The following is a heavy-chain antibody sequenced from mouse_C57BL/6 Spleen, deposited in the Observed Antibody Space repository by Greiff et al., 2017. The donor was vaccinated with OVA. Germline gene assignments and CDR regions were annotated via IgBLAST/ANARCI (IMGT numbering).Heavy chain of an antibody. V-gene: IGHV5-9*01. CDR3: ARQGHYGSSFFDY. D-gene: IGHD1-1*01. CDR1: GFTFSSYT. J-gene: IGHJ2*01. CDR2: ISGGGGNT. Sequence: EVQRVESGGGLVKPGGSLKLSCAASGFTFSSYTMSWVRQTPEKRLEWVATISGGGGNTYYPDSVKGRFTISRDNAKNTLYLQMSSLRSEDTALYYCARQGHYGSSFFDYWGQGTTLTVSS.